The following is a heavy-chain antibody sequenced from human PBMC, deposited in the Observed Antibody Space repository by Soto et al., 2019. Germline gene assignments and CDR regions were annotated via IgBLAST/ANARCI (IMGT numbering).Heavy chain of an antibody. D-gene: IGHD6-19*01. Sequence: GGSLRLSCAASGFTFSSYGMHWVRQAPGKGLEWVAVIWYDGSNKYYADSVKGRFTISRDNSKNTLYLQMNSLRAEDTAVYYCARAVAGTFLAYYYYFFGMDVWGQGTTVPVSS. V-gene: IGHV3-33*01. CDR3: ARAVAGTFLAYYYYFFGMDV. J-gene: IGHJ6*02. CDR1: GFTFSSYG. CDR2: IWYDGSNK.